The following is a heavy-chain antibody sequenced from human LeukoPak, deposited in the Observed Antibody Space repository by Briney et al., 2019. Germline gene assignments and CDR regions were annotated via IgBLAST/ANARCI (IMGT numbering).Heavy chain of an antibody. D-gene: IGHD3-10*01. J-gene: IGHJ5*02. CDR1: GYTFTGYY. V-gene: IGHV1-2*02. Sequence: GASVKVSCKASGYTFTGYYMHWVRQAPGQGLEWMGWINPNSGGTNYAQKFQGRVTMTRDTSISTAYMELSRLRSEDTAVYYCARGPVTPTPLLLWFGEADPWGQGTLVTVSS. CDR2: INPNSGGT. CDR3: ARGPVTPTPLLLWFGEADP.